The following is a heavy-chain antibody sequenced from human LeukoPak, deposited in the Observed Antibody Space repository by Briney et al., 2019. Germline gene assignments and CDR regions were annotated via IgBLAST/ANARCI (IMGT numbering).Heavy chain of an antibody. J-gene: IGHJ4*02. D-gene: IGHD3-22*01. CDR2: ISSSSSYI. V-gene: IGHV3-21*01. CDR1: GFTFSSYS. Sequence: GGSLRLSCAASGFTFSSYSMNWVRRAPGKGLEWVSSISSSSSYIYYADSVKGRFTISRDNAKNSLYLQMNSLRAEDTAVYYCARDLYYYDSSGYNKPITPLGYWGQGTLVTVSS. CDR3: ARDLYYYDSSGYNKPITPLGY.